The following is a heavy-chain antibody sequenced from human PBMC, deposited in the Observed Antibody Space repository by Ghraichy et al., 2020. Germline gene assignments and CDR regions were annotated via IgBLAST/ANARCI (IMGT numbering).Heavy chain of an antibody. CDR1: AFTFSSFS. CDR2: LKLDGTEK. J-gene: IGHJ3*02. CDR3: ERVTYYYDSSGNYLDAFDN. D-gene: IGHD3-22*01. V-gene: IGHV3-7*01. Sequence: GGSLRLSCASSAFTFSSFSMCWFLHAPGMGMEWVANLKLDGTEKYYVDSVKGRFTIYRDNAKNSQYLQMNSLRAEDTAVYYCERVTYYYDSSGNYLDAFDNWGQGTFVTVSS.